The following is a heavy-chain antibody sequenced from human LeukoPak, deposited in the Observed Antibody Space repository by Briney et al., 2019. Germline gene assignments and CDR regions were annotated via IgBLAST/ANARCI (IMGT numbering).Heavy chain of an antibody. V-gene: IGHV3-7*01. D-gene: IGHD3-22*01. Sequence: SGGSLRLSCAASGFTFSSYWMSWVRQAPGKGLEWVANIKQDGSEKYYVDSVKGRFTISRDNAKNSLYLQMNSLRAEDTAVYYCARDSPIYDSSGYYDYYYYYMDVWGKGTTVIVSS. CDR2: IKQDGSEK. CDR3: ARDSPIYDSSGYYDYYYYYMDV. J-gene: IGHJ6*03. CDR1: GFTFSSYW.